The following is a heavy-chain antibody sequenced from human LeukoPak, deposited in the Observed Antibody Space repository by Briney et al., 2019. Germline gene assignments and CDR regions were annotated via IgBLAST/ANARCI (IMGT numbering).Heavy chain of an antibody. Sequence: GGSLRLSCEVSGFTFSNYAMSWVRQAPGKGLGWVSVISGNGGSTYYADSVKGRFTISRDNSKNTLYLHMRSLRAEDTAVYYCAKDVIAYCSAGSRGAFDYWGQGTPVTVSS. V-gene: IGHV3-23*01. CDR3: AKDVIAYCSAGSRGAFDY. CDR1: GFTFSNYA. J-gene: IGHJ4*02. CDR2: ISGNGGST. D-gene: IGHD2-15*01.